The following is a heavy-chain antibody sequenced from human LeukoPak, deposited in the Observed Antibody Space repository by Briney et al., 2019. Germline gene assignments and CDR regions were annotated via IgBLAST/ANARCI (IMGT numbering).Heavy chain of an antibody. Sequence: PGGSLRLSCAASGFSFDDYGMSWVRQAPGKGLEWVSGINWNGGSTGYADSVKGRFTISRDNAKNSLYLQMNSLRAEDTAVYYCARGTSYYYDSSGYFFDIWGQGTMVTVSS. CDR1: GFSFDDYG. CDR2: INWNGGST. D-gene: IGHD3-22*01. CDR3: ARGTSYYYDSSGYFFDI. V-gene: IGHV3-20*04. J-gene: IGHJ3*02.